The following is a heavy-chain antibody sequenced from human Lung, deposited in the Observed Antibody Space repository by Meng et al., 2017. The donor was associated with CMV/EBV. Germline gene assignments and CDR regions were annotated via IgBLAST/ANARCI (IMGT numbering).Heavy chain of an antibody. J-gene: IGHJ4*02. Sequence: GESXKISCAASGFTFSSYAIHWVRQAPGKGLEWVAVISYDGGSKYYADSVQGRFTISRDNSKNTLYLQMNSLRSEDTAVYYCAREDYSSGCPPLGYWVQGTXVTVSS. D-gene: IGHD3-22*01. CDR2: ISYDGGSK. CDR3: AREDYSSGCPPLGY. V-gene: IGHV3-30-3*01. CDR1: GFTFSSYA.